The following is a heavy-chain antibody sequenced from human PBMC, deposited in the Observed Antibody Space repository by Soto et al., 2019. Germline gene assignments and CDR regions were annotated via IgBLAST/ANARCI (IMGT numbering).Heavy chain of an antibody. D-gene: IGHD6-19*01. CDR1: IRSHD. J-gene: IGHJ4*02. CDR2: IYYSGST. Sequence: IRSHDGSWILKKQGKGLEWIGSIYYSGSTYYNPSLKSRVTISVDTSKNQFSLKLSSVTAADTVVYYCTSLYSSGSSNFDYWGEGPLVTVSS. CDR3: TSLYSSGSSNFDY. V-gene: IGHV4-39*01.